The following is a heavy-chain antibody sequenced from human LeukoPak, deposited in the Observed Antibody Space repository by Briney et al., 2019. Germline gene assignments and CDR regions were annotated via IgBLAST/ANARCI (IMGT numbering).Heavy chain of an antibody. CDR2: INPNSGGT. J-gene: IGHJ6*03. V-gene: IGHV1-2*02. CDR1: GYTFTGYY. D-gene: IGHD3-10*01. CDR3: TRGATMVRGVIRHYYYYYMDV. Sequence: ASVKVSCKASGYTFTGYYMHWVRQAPGQGLEWMGWINPNSGGTNYAQKFQGRVTMTRDTSISTAYMELSRLRSDDTAVYYCTRGATMVRGVIRHYYYYYMDVWGKGTTVTVSS.